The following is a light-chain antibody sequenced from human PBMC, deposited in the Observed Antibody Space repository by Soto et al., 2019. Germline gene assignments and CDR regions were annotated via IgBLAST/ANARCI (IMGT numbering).Light chain of an antibody. V-gene: IGKV3-20*01. CDR1: QSVSGNS. J-gene: IGKJ1*01. CDR3: QQYGDSRT. Sequence: IVLTQSPGTLSLSPGERATLSCRASQSVSGNSLAWYQQKRGQAPKLLIYGASNRAPGIADRFSGSGSGTDFPITISTLEPEDFAVYYCQQYGDSRTFGQGTKVEIK. CDR2: GAS.